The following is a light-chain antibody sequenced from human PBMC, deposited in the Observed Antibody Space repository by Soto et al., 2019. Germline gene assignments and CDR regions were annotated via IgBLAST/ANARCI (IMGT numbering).Light chain of an antibody. CDR2: KAS. J-gene: IGKJ2*01. CDR1: RSISNW. CDR3: QQYNPYSPYT. V-gene: IGKV1-5*03. Sequence: DIQMTQSPSTLPASVGDRVTITCRASRSISNWLAWYQQKPGKAPKLLIYKASSLESGVPSRFSGSGSGTEFTLTISSLQPDDFATYYCQQYNPYSPYTFGQGTKVDIK.